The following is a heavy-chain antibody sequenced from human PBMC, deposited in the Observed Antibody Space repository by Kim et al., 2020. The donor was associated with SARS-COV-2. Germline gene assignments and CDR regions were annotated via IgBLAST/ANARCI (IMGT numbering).Heavy chain of an antibody. V-gene: IGHV3-66*01. D-gene: IGHD6-13*01. CDR3: ARGPDSSSWNYYYYGMDV. Sequence: KGRFTISRDNSKNTLYLQMNSLRAEDTAVYYCARGPDSSSWNYYYYGMDVWGQGTTVTVSS. J-gene: IGHJ6*02.